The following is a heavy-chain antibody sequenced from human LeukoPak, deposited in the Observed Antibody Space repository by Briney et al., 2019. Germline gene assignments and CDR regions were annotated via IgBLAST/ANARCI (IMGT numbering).Heavy chain of an antibody. J-gene: IGHJ6*02. D-gene: IGHD1-14*01. CDR2: ISSSSSYI. Sequence: GGSLRLSCAASGFTFSSHSMNWVRQAPGKGLEWVSSISSSSSYIYYTDSVKGRFTISRDNAKNSLYLQMNSLRAEDTAVYYCAREGGRTYYYYGMDVWGQGTTVTVSS. CDR3: AREGGRTYYYYGMDV. V-gene: IGHV3-21*01. CDR1: GFTFSSHS.